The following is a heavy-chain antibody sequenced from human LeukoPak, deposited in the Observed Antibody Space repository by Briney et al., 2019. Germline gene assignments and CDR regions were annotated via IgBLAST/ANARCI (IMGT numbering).Heavy chain of an antibody. Sequence: GGSLTLTFPASGFTFSNYWMNWVSQAPGKGLEWVANIKQEGSDKNYVGSVRGRFTISRGNAKNLLYLLMHSLRVEDTAVYYCARSGSNGDDYWGQGTLVTVSS. CDR2: IKQEGSDK. D-gene: IGHD5-24*01. J-gene: IGHJ4*02. CDR3: ARSGSNGDDY. V-gene: IGHV3-7*01. CDR1: GFTFSNYW.